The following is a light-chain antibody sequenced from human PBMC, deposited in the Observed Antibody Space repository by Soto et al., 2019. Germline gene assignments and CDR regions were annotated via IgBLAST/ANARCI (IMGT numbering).Light chain of an antibody. CDR1: SSNIGLNY. J-gene: IGLJ1*01. Sequence: QSVLTQPPSASGTPGQRVTISCSGSSSNIGLNYVYWYRHFPGTAPQLLIYSTDQRPSGVPDRFSGSKSGTSASLAISDLQTEDEADYYCAAWDDSLSGLYLFGTGTKLTVL. V-gene: IGLV1-47*02. CDR2: STD. CDR3: AAWDDSLSGLYL.